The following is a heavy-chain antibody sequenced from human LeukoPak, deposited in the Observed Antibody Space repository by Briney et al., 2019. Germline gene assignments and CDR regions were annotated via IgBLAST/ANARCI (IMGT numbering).Heavy chain of an antibody. J-gene: IGHJ6*02. CDR3: ARLNYYGSGAPV. D-gene: IGHD3-10*01. V-gene: IGHV1-69*02. Sequence: ASVKVSCKASGGTFSSYTISWVRQAPGQGLEWMGRIIPTLGIANYAQKFRGRVTITADKSTSTAYMELSSLRSEDTAVYYCARLNYYGSGAPVWGQGTTVTVSS. CDR2: IIPTLGIA. CDR1: GGTFSSYT.